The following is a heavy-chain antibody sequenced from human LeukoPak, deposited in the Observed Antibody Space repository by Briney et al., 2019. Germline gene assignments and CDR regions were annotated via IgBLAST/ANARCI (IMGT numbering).Heavy chain of an antibody. J-gene: IGHJ5*02. D-gene: IGHD3-10*01. CDR1: GGSISSSSYY. CDR2: IYYSGST. V-gene: IGHV4-39*01. Sequence: SETLSLTCTVSGGSISSSSYYWGWIRQPPGKGLEWIGSIYYSGSTYYNPSLKSRVTISVDTSKNQFSLKLSSVTAADTAVHYCARHEVKAAWFGHSVGWFDPWGQGTLVTVSS. CDR3: ARHEVKAAWFGHSVGWFDP.